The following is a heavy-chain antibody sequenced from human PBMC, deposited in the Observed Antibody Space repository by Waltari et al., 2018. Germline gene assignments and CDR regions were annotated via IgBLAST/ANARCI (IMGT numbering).Heavy chain of an antibody. Sequence: QVQLQESGPGLVKPWETLSLTCTVSGGSISNDNYYWGGIRQPPGKGLEWIGTVFHNGATQYNPSLKGRAAVFVATSQNVFALRMTSLTAADTAVYYCAREDRYSSGWYGGGFWGQGALVTVS. CDR2: VFHNGAT. CDR1: GGSISNDNYY. D-gene: IGHD6-19*01. J-gene: IGHJ4*02. V-gene: IGHV4-39*02. CDR3: AREDRYSSGWYGGGF.